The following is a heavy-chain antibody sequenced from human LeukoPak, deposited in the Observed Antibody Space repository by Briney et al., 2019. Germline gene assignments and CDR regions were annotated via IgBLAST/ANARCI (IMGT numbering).Heavy chain of an antibody. CDR2: INHSGST. J-gene: IGHJ4*01. CDR1: GGSFSGYY. CDR3: ARARRYYGSGSYYNPTEIYYFDY. Sequence: SETLSLTCAVYGGSFSGYYWSWIRQPPGKGLEWIGEINHSGSTNYNPSLKSRVTISVDTSKNQFSLKLSSVTAADTAVYYCARARRYYGSGSYYNPTEIYYFDYWGQGTLVTVSS. D-gene: IGHD3-10*01. V-gene: IGHV4-34*01.